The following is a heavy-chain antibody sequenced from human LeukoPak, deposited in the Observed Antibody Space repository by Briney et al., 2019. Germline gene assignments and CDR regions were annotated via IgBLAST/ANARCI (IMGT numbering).Heavy chain of an antibody. CDR1: GYTFTDYW. CDR3: ARELSYGPRAGDY. V-gene: IGHV5-51*01. CDR2: IYGDSDT. D-gene: IGHD1-7*01. Sequence: GESLKISCKASGYTFTDYWIGWVRQMPGKGLEWMGIIYGDSDTRYSPSFQGQVTISADTSINTAYLEWSSLKASDSAMYYCARELSYGPRAGDYWGQGTLVTVSS. J-gene: IGHJ4*02.